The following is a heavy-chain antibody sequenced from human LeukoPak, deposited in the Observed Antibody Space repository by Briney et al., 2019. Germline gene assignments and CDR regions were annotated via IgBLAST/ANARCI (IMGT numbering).Heavy chain of an antibody. J-gene: IGHJ4*02. CDR1: GGTFSSYA. D-gene: IGHD6-13*01. CDR2: IIPILGIA. V-gene: IGHV1-69*04. Sequence: ASVKVSCKASGGTFSSYAISWVRQAPGQGLEWVGRIIPILGIANYAQKFQGRVTITADKSTSTAYMELSSLRSEDTAVYYCARVGAAAGTLYFDYWGQGTLVTVSS. CDR3: ARVGAAAGTLYFDY.